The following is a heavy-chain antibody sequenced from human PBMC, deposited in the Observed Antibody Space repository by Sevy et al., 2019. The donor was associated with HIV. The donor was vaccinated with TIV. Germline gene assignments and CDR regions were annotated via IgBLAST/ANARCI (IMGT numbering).Heavy chain of an antibody. CDR2: ISSSGSTI. V-gene: IGHV3-11*01. Sequence: GGSLRLSCAASGFTFSDYYMSWIRQAPGKGLEWVSYISSSGSTIYYADSVKGRFTISRDNAKNSLYLQMNSLRAEDTAVYYCARDLADIVAVVAATRDDAFDIWGQGTMVTVSS. CDR1: GFTFSDYY. J-gene: IGHJ3*02. CDR3: ARDLADIVAVVAATRDDAFDI. D-gene: IGHD2-15*01.